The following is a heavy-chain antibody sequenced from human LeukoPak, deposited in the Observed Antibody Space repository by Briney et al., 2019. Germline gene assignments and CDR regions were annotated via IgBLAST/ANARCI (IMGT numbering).Heavy chain of an antibody. V-gene: IGHV4-59*08. Sequence: PSETLSLTCTVSGGSISSYYWSWIRQPPGKGLEWIGYIYYSGSTNYNPSLKSRVTISVDTSKNQFSLKLSSVTAADTAVYYCARGRETYYYYYMDVWGKGTTVTISS. CDR3: ARGRETYYYYYMDV. CDR2: IYYSGST. D-gene: IGHD1-26*01. J-gene: IGHJ6*03. CDR1: GGSISSYY.